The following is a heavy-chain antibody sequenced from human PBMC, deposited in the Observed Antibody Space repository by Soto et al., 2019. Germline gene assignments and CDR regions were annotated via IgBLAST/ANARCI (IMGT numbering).Heavy chain of an antibody. V-gene: IGHV3-13*01. D-gene: IGHD6-13*01. J-gene: IGHJ4*02. CDR1: GFTFDTYD. CDR2: IGTAGDT. Sequence: EVQLVESGGDLVQPGGSLRLSCAASGFTFDTYDFHWVRQATGKGLEWVSAIGTAGDTYYAGSVKGRLTISRENAKNSLYLQMNSLRAGDTAVYYCSRGAAGFDYWGQGTLGTVSS. CDR3: SRGAAGFDY.